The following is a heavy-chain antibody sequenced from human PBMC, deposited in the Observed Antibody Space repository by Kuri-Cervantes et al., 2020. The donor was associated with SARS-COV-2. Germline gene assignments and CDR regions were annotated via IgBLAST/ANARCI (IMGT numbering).Heavy chain of an antibody. V-gene: IGHV3-64*01. CDR3: ARDRGRGSPRKYFDY. D-gene: IGHD3-10*01. Sequence: GESLKISCAASGFTFSSYAMHWVRQAPGKGLEYVSAISSNGGSTYYANSVKGRFTISRDNSKNTLHLQMGSLRAEDMAVYYCARDRGRGSPRKYFDYWGQGTLVTVSS. J-gene: IGHJ4*02. CDR2: ISSNGGST. CDR1: GFTFSSYA.